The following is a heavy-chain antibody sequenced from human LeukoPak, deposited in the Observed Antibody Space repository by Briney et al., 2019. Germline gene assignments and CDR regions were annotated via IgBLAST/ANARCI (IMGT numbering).Heavy chain of an antibody. CDR3: ARDTISLGFDY. D-gene: IGHD3-16*01. CDR1: GFTFSSYA. J-gene: IGHJ4*02. Sequence: GGSLRLSCAASGFTFSSYAMHWVRQAPGKGLEWVAVISYDGSNKYYADSVKGRFTISRDNSKNTLYLQMNSLRAEDTAVYYCARDTISLGFDYWGQGTLVTLSS. CDR2: ISYDGSNK. V-gene: IGHV3-30-3*01.